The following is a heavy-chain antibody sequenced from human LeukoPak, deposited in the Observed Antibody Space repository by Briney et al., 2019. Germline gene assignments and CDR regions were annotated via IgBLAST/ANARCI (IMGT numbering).Heavy chain of an antibody. CDR1: GFTFSSYA. Sequence: GGSLRLSCAASGFTFSSYAMSWVRQAPGKGLERVSSIFPSGGEIHYADSVRGRFTISRDNSKSTLSLQMNSLRAEDTAIYYCATYRQVLLPFESWGQGTLVTVSS. D-gene: IGHD2-8*02. V-gene: IGHV3-23*01. J-gene: IGHJ4*02. CDR2: IFPSGGEI. CDR3: ATYRQVLLPFES.